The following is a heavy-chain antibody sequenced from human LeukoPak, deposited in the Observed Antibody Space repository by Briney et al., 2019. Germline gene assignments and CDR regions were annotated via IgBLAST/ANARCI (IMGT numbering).Heavy chain of an antibody. V-gene: IGHV3-30-3*01. CDR1: GFAFSSYA. D-gene: IGHD3-16*01. CDR2: ISYDGSNK. CDR3: ARRPRDDSPTYYYYGMDV. Sequence: PGGSLRLSCAASGFAFSSYAMHWVRQAPGKGLEWVAVISYDGSNKYYADSVKGRFTISRDNSKNTLYLQMNSLRAEDTAVYYCARRPRDDSPTYYYYGMDVWGQGTTVTVSS. J-gene: IGHJ6*02.